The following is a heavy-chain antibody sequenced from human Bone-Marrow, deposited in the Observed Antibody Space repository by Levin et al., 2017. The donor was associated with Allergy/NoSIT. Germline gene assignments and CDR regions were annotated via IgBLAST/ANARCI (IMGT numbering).Heavy chain of an antibody. CDR1: GFKFPGFP. CDR3: AREDGDNRLDY. J-gene: IGHJ4*02. D-gene: IGHD5-24*01. CDR2: ISTNGMSK. V-gene: IGHV3-30*04. Sequence: PGGSLRLSCAGSGFKFPGFPLHWVRQAPGKRLEWVALISTNGMSKDVANSVKGRFTISRDNSNGTLFLHMESLRPDDTAVYYCAREDGDNRLDYWGLGTLVSVSS.